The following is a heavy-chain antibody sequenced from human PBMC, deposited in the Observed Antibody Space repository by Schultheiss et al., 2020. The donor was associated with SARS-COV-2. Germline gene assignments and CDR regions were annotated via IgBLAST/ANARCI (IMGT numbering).Heavy chain of an antibody. CDR2: INHSGST. D-gene: IGHD3-3*01. CDR3: ARGRLTIFGVVSYYYYGMDV. J-gene: IGHJ6*02. V-gene: IGHV4-39*07. CDR1: GGSISSGGYY. Sequence: SQTLSLTCTVSGGSISSGGYYWSWIRQPPGKGLEWIGEINHSGSTNYNPSLKSRVTISVDTSKNQFSLKLSSVTAADTAVYYCARGRLTIFGVVSYYYYGMDVWGQGTTVTVSS.